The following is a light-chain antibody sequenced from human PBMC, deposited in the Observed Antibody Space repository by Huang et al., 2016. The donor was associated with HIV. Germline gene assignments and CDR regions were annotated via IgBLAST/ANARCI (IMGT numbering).Light chain of an antibody. Sequence: ETVMTQSPVTLSVSPGDRASLSCRSSQIFSSHLAWYQQKPGQAPRLLIYAASTRATGVPARCVGRGAVTEFTLTISTLQSEDSAVYYCQQYNDFRSTFGPGTRVEIK. CDR2: AAS. V-gene: IGKV3-15*01. J-gene: IGKJ3*01. CDR3: QQYNDFRST. CDR1: QIFSSH.